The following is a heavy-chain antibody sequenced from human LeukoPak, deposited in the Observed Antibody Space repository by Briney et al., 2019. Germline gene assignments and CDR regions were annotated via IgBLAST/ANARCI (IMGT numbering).Heavy chain of an antibody. J-gene: IGHJ6*03. D-gene: IGHD3-10*01. CDR3: ARAIRDFRGAATAYYYFYYMDV. V-gene: IGHV4-38-2*02. Sequence: PSETLSLTCIVSGYSISTDYYWGWTRQPPGKGLEWIGSISHSGSTYYNPSLRSRVTISVDTSKNQFSLKLSSVTAAGTAVYYCARAIRDFRGAATAYYYFYYMDVWGKGTTVTVSS. CDR1: GYSISTDYY. CDR2: ISHSGST.